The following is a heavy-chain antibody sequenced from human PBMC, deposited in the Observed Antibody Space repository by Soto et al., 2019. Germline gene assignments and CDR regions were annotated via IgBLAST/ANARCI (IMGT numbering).Heavy chain of an antibody. Sequence: SETLSLTCTVSGGSISSGDYYWSWIRQPPGKGLEGIGYIYYSGSTNYNPSLKSRVTISVSTSMTRCSRKLSSVTAADTAMYYCARTSYYDFWSGYFGWFEPWGQGTLVTVSS. D-gene: IGHD3-3*01. CDR1: GGSISSGDYY. J-gene: IGHJ5*02. CDR3: ARTSYYDFWSGYFGWFEP. V-gene: IGHV4-30-4*01. CDR2: IYYSGST.